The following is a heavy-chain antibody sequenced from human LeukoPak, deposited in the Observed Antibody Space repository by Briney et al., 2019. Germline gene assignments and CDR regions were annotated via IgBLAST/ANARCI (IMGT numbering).Heavy chain of an antibody. CDR3: AKGVTSGALSSTGYYYGFDY. D-gene: IGHD3-22*01. Sequence: GGSLRLSCATSGFTFSSYAMSWVRQAPGKGLEWVSAIRGSGDMTYYADSVKGRFTVARDNSKTTLYLQMNSLRAEDTAVYYCAKGVTSGALSSTGYYYGFDYWGQGTLVTVS. J-gene: IGHJ4*02. V-gene: IGHV3-23*01. CDR1: GFTFSSYA. CDR2: IRGSGDMT.